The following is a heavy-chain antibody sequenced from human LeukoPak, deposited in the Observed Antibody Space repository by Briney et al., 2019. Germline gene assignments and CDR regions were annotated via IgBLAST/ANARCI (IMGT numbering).Heavy chain of an antibody. CDR3: ANAFPSYYYDSSGLSVY. CDR2: IRYDGSNK. J-gene: IGHJ4*02. D-gene: IGHD3-22*01. CDR1: GFTFSSYG. Sequence: GGSLRLSCAASGFTFSSYGMHWVRRAPGKGLEWVAFIRYDGSNKYYADSVKGRFTISRDNSKNTLYLQMNSLRAEDTAVYYCANAFPSYYYDSSGLSVYWGQGTLVTVSS. V-gene: IGHV3-30*02.